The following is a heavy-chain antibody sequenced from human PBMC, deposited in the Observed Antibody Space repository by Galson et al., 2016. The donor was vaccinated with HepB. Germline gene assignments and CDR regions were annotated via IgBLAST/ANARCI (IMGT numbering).Heavy chain of an antibody. D-gene: IGHD6-19*01. CDR3: ARVPRGTSDWNPFDY. J-gene: IGHJ4*02. V-gene: IGHV1-2*02. CDR2: INPNNGAT. CDR1: GYTFIDNY. Sequence: SVKVSCKASGYTFIDNYIHWVRQARGQGLEWMGWINPNNGATNYAKQFQGRVTMTGDTSINTAYMELSRLRHDDTAIYLCARVPRGTSDWNPFDYWGQGTLVTVS.